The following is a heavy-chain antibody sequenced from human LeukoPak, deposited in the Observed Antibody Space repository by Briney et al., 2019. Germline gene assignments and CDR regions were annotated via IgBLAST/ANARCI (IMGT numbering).Heavy chain of an antibody. CDR1: GGSISSYY. Sequence: SETLSLTCTVSGGSISSYYWSWIRQSPSRGLEWLGRTYYRSKWYNDYAVSVKSRITINPDTSKNQFSLQLSSVTPEDTAVYYCARQNNTYHHYNLGWFDPWGQGTLVTVSS. D-gene: IGHD5-24*01. CDR3: ARQNNTYHHYNLGWFDP. J-gene: IGHJ5*02. V-gene: IGHV6-1*01. CDR2: TYYRSKWYN.